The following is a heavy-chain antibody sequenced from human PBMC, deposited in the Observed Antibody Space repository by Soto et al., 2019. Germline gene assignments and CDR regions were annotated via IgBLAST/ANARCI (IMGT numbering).Heavy chain of an antibody. CDR1: GFTSTNAW. Sequence: NPXGSLLLTFAASGFTSTNAWLGWVRQAPGKGLEWVGRIRSKSDGETIDYAASVRGRFIISRDDSKSTLYLQMNGLKTEDAAVYYCSTDQLEVAGTPYYFDHWGQGALVTVSS. D-gene: IGHD6-19*01. CDR3: STDQLEVAGTPYYFDH. V-gene: IGHV3-15*01. CDR2: IRSKSDGETI. J-gene: IGHJ4*02.